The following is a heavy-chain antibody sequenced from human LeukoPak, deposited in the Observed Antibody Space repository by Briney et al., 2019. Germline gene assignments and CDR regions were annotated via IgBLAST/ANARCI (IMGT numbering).Heavy chain of an antibody. CDR1: GGSISSYY. CDR2: IYYSGST. V-gene: IGHV4-59*08. D-gene: IGHD3-22*01. J-gene: IGHJ3*02. CDR3: ARSHYYDSSGYTLDAFDI. Sequence: PSETLSLTCTVSGGSISSYYWSWIRQPPGKGLEWIGYIYYSGSTNYNPSLKSRVTISVDTSKNQFSLKLSSVTAADTAVYYCARSHYYDSSGYTLDAFDIWGQGTMVTVSS.